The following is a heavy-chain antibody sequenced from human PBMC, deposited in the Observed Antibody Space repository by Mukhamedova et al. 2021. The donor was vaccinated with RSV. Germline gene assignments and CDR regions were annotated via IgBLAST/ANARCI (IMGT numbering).Heavy chain of an antibody. D-gene: IGHD3-16*01. J-gene: IGHJ4*02. CDR3: AAYQGGVDY. CDR2: NPNSGGT. V-gene: IGHV1-2*02. Sequence: NPNSGGTNYAQKFQGRVTMTRDTSISTAYMELSRLRSDDTAVYYCAAYQGGVDYWGQGTLVTVSS.